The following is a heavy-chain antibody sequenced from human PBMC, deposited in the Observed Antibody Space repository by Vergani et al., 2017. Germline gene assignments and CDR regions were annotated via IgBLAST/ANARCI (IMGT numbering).Heavy chain of an antibody. CDR1: GGSLDILSQT. CDR2: IDVKGNT. V-gene: IGHV4-61*02. D-gene: IGHD1-14*01. Sequence: QAQLQESGPRLVKPSQTLSLTCSFSGGSLDILSQTWGWIRQPAGEGLEWIGLIDVKGNTNFSPSPECRVTMSADASRGRFSPNLRSVTTSDTVDYYFMRVHHTSYILEAFDIWGQGIKVTVSS. J-gene: IGHJ3*02. CDR3: MRVHHTSYILEAFDI.